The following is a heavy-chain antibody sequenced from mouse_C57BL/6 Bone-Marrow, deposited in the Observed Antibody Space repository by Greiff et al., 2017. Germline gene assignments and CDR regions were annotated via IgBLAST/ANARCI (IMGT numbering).Heavy chain of an antibody. J-gene: IGHJ2*01. Sequence: QVQLQQPGAELVKPGASVKLSCKASGYTFTSYWMHWVKQRPGQGLEWIGMIHPNSGSTNYNEKFKSKATLTVDKSSSTAYMQLSSLTSEYSAVYYCARSFFTTVDYWGQGTTLTVSS. CDR2: IHPNSGST. CDR1: GYTFTSYW. D-gene: IGHD1-1*01. V-gene: IGHV1-64*01. CDR3: ARSFFTTVDY.